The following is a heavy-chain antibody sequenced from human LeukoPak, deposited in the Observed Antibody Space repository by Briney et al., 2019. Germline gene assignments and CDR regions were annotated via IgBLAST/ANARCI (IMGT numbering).Heavy chain of an antibody. CDR2: ITGSGGST. D-gene: IGHD3-3*01. J-gene: IGHJ4*02. V-gene: IGHV3-23*01. CDR1: GFTFSNYG. Sequence: GGSLRLSCAASGFTFSNYGMSWVRQAPGKGLEGVSGITGSGGSTYYADSVKGRFTISRDNSKNTLYLQMNSLRAEDTAIYYCARDERLLSFLKWGQGTLVTVSS. CDR3: ARDERLLSFLK.